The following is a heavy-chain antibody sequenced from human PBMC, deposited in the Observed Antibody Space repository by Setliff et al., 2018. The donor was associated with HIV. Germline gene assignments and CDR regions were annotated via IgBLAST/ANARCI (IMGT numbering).Heavy chain of an antibody. V-gene: IGHV5-51*01. Sequence: PGESLKISCKASGYSFTTSWIGWVRQMPGKGREWMGIIFPADSDTTYSPSFQGQVTISADKSISTAYLQWSRLKASDTAMYYCARHGPMRDGYNHGAFDYWGQGTPVTVS. D-gene: IGHD5-12*01. J-gene: IGHJ4*02. CDR1: GYSFTTSW. CDR3: ARHGPMRDGYNHGAFDY. CDR2: IFPADSDT.